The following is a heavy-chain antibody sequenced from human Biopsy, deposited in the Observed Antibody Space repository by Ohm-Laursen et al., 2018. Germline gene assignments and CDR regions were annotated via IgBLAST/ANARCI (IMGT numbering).Heavy chain of an antibody. J-gene: IGHJ4*02. CDR3: ARGSNWNDWSFDY. CDR1: GGSFSGYY. CDR2: MNHGGST. Sequence: SETLSLTCTVYGGSFSGYYWRWIRQPPGKGLEWIGEMNHGGSTNYNSSLKSRVTMSVYTSKNQFSLKLNSVTAADTAVYYCARGSNWNDWSFDYWGQGTVVTVPS. D-gene: IGHD1-20*01. V-gene: IGHV4-34*01.